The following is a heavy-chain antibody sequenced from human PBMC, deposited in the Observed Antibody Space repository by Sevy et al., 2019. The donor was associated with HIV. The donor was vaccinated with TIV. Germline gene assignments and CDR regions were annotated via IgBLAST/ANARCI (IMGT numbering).Heavy chain of an antibody. CDR2: IKRRADGGTA. J-gene: IGHJ3*02. CDR1: GITFSHAW. CDR3: SRNKYYVSVWTTYLLDVFYI. D-gene: IGHD3-16*01. Sequence: GGSLRLSCEASGITFSHAWMTWVRQAPGKELEWVGRIKRRADGGTADYAAPVKGRFTISRDDSTNTLYLQMNGLTTGDTVFYYWSRNKYYVSVWTTYLLDVFYILGQGTMVTVSS. V-gene: IGHV3-15*01.